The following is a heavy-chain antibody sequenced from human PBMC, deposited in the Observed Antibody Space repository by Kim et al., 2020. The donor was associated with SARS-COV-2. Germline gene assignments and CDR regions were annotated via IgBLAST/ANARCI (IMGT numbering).Heavy chain of an antibody. J-gene: IGHJ6*02. CDR1: GFTLSMYW. D-gene: IGHD2-2*01. CDR2: INSDGSTT. CDR3: ARGPYCSSISCFRDSYYFSGLDV. Sequence: GGSLRLSCAASGFTLSMYWMHWVRQAPGKGLVWVSRINSDGSTTSYADSVKGRFTISRDNAKNTLYLQMNSLRPEDTAVYYCARGPYCSSISCFRDSYYFSGLDVWGQGTTVTVSS. V-gene: IGHV3-74*01.